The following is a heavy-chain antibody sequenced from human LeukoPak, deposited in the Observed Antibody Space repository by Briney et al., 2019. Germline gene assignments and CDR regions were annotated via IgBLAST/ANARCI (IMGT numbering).Heavy chain of an antibody. J-gene: IGHJ3*02. Sequence: SETLSLTCTVSGGSLSSYYWSWIRQPPGKGLEWIGYIYYSGSTNYNPSLKSRVTISVDTSKNQFSLKLSSVTAADTAVYYCASSSLLARDAFDIWGQGTMVTVSS. CDR3: ASSSLLARDAFDI. CDR1: GGSLSSYY. D-gene: IGHD3-3*02. V-gene: IGHV4-59*01. CDR2: IYYSGST.